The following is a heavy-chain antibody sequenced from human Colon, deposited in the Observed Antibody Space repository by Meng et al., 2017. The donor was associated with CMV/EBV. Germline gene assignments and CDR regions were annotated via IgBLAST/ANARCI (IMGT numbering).Heavy chain of an antibody. J-gene: IGHJ4*02. D-gene: IGHD7-27*01. V-gene: IGHV4-34*01. CDR2: INYRGSI. CDR1: ADSFTGYH. CDR3: VRGNWVSDF. Sequence: QVQLQQWGAEVLKPSXXLSLTHTVSADSFTGYHWTWIRQPPGKGPEWIGEINYRGSIHYNPSLESRVTISLDMSTNQLSLKLNSVTAADTAVYYCVRGNWVSDFWCPGTLVNVSS.